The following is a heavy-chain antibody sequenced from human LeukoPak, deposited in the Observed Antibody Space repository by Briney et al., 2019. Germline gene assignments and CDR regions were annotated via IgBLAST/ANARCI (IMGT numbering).Heavy chain of an antibody. CDR3: ATGRDGYNLDY. D-gene: IGHD5-24*01. J-gene: IGHJ4*02. V-gene: IGHV3-30-3*01. CDR1: GFTLSSYA. Sequence: PGGSLRLSCAASGFTLSSYAMHWVRQAPGKGLEWVAVISYDGSNKYYADSVKGRFTISRDNSKNTLYLQMNSLRAEDTAVYYCATGRDGYNLDYWGQGTLVTVSS. CDR2: ISYDGSNK.